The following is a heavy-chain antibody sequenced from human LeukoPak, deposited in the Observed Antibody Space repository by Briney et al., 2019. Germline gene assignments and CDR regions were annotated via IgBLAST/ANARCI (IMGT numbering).Heavy chain of an antibody. CDR1: GFTFSGSA. J-gene: IGHJ6*04. CDR2: IRSKANSYAT. CDR3: TSQDGAGIAAAGRRGEDV. V-gene: IGHV3-73*01. Sequence: SGGSLKLSCAASGFTFSGSAMHWVRQASGKGLEWVGRIRSKANSYATAYAASVKGRFTISRDDSKNTAYLQMNSLKTEDTAVYYCTSQDGAGIAAAGRRGEDVWGKGTTVTISS. D-gene: IGHD6-13*01.